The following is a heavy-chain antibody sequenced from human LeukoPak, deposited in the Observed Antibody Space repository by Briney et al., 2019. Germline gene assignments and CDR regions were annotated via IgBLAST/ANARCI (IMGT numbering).Heavy chain of an antibody. CDR2: INGGGDNA. V-gene: IGHV3-23*01. CDR3: AKTNGYFDS. Sequence: GGSLRLSCAASGFTFSNYAMTGLRQAPGKGLECVSGINGGGDNAYYTYSVKGRFTISRDNSKNTLYLQMNSLRAEDTAVYYCAKTNGYFDSWGQGTLVTVSS. J-gene: IGHJ4*02. CDR1: GFTFSNYA.